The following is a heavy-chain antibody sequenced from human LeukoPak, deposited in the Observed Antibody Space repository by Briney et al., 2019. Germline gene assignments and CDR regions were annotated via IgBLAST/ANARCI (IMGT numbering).Heavy chain of an antibody. V-gene: IGHV4-59*01. CDR2: IFSSGST. CDR1: GGSISSYY. J-gene: IGHJ4*02. Sequence: PSETLSLTCTVSGGSISSYYWNWIRHPPGKGLEWIGYIFSSGSTNYNPSLRSRVTISVDTSKHQFSLKLSSVTAADTAVYYCARGPYYFDYWGQGTLVTVSS. CDR3: ARGPYYFDY.